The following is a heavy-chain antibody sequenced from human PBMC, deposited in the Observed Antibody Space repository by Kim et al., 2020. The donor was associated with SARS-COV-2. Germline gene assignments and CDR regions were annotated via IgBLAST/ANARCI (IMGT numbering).Heavy chain of an antibody. CDR1: GFTFSSYG. Sequence: GGSLRLSCAASGFTFSSYGMHWVRQAPGKGLEWVAVIWYDGSNKYYADSVKGRFTISRDNSKNTLYLQMNSLRAEDTAVYYCARDFYSGYVVYYFDYWGQGTLVTVSS. V-gene: IGHV3-33*01. CDR2: IWYDGSNK. J-gene: IGHJ4*02. D-gene: IGHD5-12*01. CDR3: ARDFYSGYVVYYFDY.